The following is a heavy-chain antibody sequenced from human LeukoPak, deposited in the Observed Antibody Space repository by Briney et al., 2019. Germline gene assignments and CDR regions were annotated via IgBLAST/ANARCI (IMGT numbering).Heavy chain of an antibody. CDR1: GGSISSSSYY. Sequence: PSETLSLTCTVSGGSISSSSYYWGWLRQPPGKGLEWVGSIYYSGSTYYNPSLKSRVTISVDTSKNQFSLKLSSVTAADTAVYYCAREDIVVVPAAFNPWGQGTLVTVSS. D-gene: IGHD2-2*01. CDR2: IYYSGST. J-gene: IGHJ5*02. CDR3: AREDIVVVPAAFNP. V-gene: IGHV4-39*07.